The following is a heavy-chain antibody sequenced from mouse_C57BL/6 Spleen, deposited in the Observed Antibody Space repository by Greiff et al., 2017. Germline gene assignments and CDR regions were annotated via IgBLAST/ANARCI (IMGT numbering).Heavy chain of an antibody. V-gene: IGHV1-9*01. D-gene: IGHD3-2*02. Sequence: VQLQQSGAELVKPGASVKLSCKASGYTFTGYWIEWVKQRPGHGLEWIGEILPGSGSTQYNEKFKGKATFTADTSANTAYMQLSSLTTEDSAIYYCAREGGTAQATGAMDYWGQGTSVTVSS. J-gene: IGHJ4*01. CDR3: AREGGTAQATGAMDY. CDR2: ILPGSGST. CDR1: GYTFTGYW.